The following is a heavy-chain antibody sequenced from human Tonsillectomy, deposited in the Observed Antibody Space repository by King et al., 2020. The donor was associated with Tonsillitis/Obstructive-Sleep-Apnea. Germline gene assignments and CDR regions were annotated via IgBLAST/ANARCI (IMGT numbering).Heavy chain of an antibody. V-gene: IGHV5-51*01. CDR2: MYPGDSDT. CDR1: GYSFASYW. CDR3: ARRLHYYDSSGYPYYFDY. D-gene: IGHD3-22*01. Sequence: EVQLVESGAEVKKPGESLKISCKGSGYSFASYWIGWVRQMPGKGLEWMGIMYPGDSDTRYSPSFQGQVTISADKSITTAYLQWSSLKASDTAMYYCARRLHYYDSSGYPYYFDYWGQGTLVTVSS. J-gene: IGHJ4*02.